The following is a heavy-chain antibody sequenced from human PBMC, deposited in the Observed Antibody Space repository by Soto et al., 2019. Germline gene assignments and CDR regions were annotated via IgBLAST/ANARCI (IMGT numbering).Heavy chain of an antibody. CDR2: INQDGGGT. CDR1: GFTFISSF. Sequence: SLRLSCVASGFTFISSFMGWVRQAPGKGLERVANINQDGGGTYYVDSVEGRFTISRDNAKDSLYLQMNSLRGEDTAVYYCARYFRGSGRYFFDYWGQGTLVTVSS. D-gene: IGHD6-19*01. V-gene: IGHV3-7*03. J-gene: IGHJ4*02. CDR3: ARYFRGSGRYFFDY.